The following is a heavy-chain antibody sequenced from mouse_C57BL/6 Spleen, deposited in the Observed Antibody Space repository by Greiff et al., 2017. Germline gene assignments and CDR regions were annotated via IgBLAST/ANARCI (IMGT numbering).Heavy chain of an antibody. CDR2: IYPGDGDT. J-gene: IGHJ4*01. Sequence: VKLVESGAELVKPGASVKISCKASGYAFSSYWMNWVKQRPGKGLEWIGQIYPGDGDTNYNGKFKGKATLTADKSSSTAYMQLSSLTSEDSAVYFCAPYYSNSYYAMDYWGQGTSVTVSS. CDR3: APYYSNSYYAMDY. V-gene: IGHV1-80*01. D-gene: IGHD2-5*01. CDR1: GYAFSSYW.